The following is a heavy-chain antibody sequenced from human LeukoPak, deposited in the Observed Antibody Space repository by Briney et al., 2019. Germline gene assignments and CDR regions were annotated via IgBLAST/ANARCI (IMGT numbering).Heavy chain of an antibody. CDR2: ISYDGSNK. CDR1: GFTFSSYG. Sequence: PGGSLRLSCAASGFTFSSYGMHWVRQAPGKGLEWVAVISYDGSNKYYADSVKGRFTISRDNSKNTLYLQMNSLRAEDTAVYYCARGIVGVPFDYWAREPWSPSPQ. J-gene: IGHJ4*02. V-gene: IGHV3-30*03. D-gene: IGHD1-26*01. CDR3: ARGIVGVPFDY.